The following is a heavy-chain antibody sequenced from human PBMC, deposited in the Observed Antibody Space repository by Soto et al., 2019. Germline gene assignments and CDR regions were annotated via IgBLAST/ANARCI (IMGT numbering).Heavy chain of an antibody. Sequence: LRLSCAASGFTFSSYGMHWVRQAPGKGLEWVAVISYDGSNKFYADSVKGRFTISRDNSKNTLYLQMNSLRAEDTAVYYCAKDVTLVGATGFDYWGQGTLVTVSS. CDR3: AKDVTLVGATGFDY. V-gene: IGHV3-30*18. D-gene: IGHD1-26*01. CDR2: ISYDGSNK. CDR1: GFTFSSYG. J-gene: IGHJ4*02.